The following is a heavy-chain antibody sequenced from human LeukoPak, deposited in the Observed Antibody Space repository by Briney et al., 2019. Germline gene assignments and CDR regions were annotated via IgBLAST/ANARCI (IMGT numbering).Heavy chain of an antibody. Sequence: ASVKVSCKASGYTFTSYGISWVRQAPGQGLEWMGWINPNSGGTNYAQKFQGRVTMTRDTSISTAYMELSRLRSDDTAVYYCARSYYYDSSGYYPYYFDYWGQGTLVTVSS. J-gene: IGHJ4*02. CDR1: GYTFTSYG. D-gene: IGHD3-22*01. V-gene: IGHV1-2*02. CDR3: ARSYYYDSSGYYPYYFDY. CDR2: INPNSGGT.